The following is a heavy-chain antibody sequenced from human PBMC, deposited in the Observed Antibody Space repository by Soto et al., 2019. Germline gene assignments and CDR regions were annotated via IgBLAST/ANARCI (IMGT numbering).Heavy chain of an antibody. CDR1: GFTFGSYA. CDR2: ISGSGGST. J-gene: IGHJ6*03. CDR3: AKDGLRVYYYYMDV. V-gene: IGHV3-23*01. D-gene: IGHD4-17*01. Sequence: GGSLRLSCAASGFTFGSYAMSWVRQAPGKGLEWVSAISGSGGSTYYADSVKGRFTISRDNSKNTLYLQMNSLRAEDTAVYYCAKDGLRVYYYYMDVWGKGTTVTVSS.